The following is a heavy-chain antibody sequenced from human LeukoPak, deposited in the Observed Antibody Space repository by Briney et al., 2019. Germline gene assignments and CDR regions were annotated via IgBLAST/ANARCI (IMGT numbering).Heavy chain of an antibody. CDR2: IWFDGSNK. Sequence: GGSLRLSCAASGFTFSSHAIHWVRQAPGKGLEWVAVIWFDGSNKYYVDSVKGRFTISRDNSKNTVYLQMDSLRAEDTAVYYCARGDDSGYYDYFDYWGQGALVTVSS. D-gene: IGHD3-22*01. CDR3: ARGDDSGYYDYFDY. V-gene: IGHV3-33*01. J-gene: IGHJ4*02. CDR1: GFTFSSHA.